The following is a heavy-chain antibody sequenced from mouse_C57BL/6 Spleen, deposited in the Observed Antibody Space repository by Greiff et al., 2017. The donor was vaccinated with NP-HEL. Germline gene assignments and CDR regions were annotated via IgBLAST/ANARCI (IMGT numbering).Heavy chain of an antibody. Sequence: VQLQQPGAELVKPGASVKLSCKASGYTFTSYWMHWVKQRPGQGLEWIGMIHPNSGSTNYNEKFKSKATLTVDKSSSTAYMQLSSLTSEDSAVYYCARPTVVATDYAMDYWGQGTSVTVSS. J-gene: IGHJ4*01. CDR3: ARPTVVATDYAMDY. V-gene: IGHV1-64*01. CDR1: GYTFTSYW. D-gene: IGHD1-1*01. CDR2: IHPNSGST.